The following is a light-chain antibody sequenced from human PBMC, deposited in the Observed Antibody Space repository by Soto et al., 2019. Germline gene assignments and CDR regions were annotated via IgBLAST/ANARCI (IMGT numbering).Light chain of an antibody. V-gene: IGLV1-44*01. J-gene: IGLJ2*01. CDR3: AAWDDSLSVL. CDR1: SSNIGSNA. CDR2: SNN. Sequence: QSVLTQPPSASGTPGQRVTISCSGSSSNIGSNAVNWYQQLPGTAPKLLIYSNNQRPSGVPDRFSGSKSGTSASLAITGLQFEDEADYYCAAWDDSLSVLFGGGTKLTV.